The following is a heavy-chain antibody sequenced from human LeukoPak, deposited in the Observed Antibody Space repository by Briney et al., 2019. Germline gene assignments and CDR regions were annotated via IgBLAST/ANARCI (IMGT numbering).Heavy chain of an antibody. CDR1: GYTFTSYG. Sequence: ASVKVSCKASGYTFTSYGISWVRQAPGQGLEWMGWISVYNGNTNYAQKLQGRVTMTTDTSTSTAYMELRSLRSDDTAVYYCARETHSSSSFYYFDYWGQGTLVTVSS. CDR2: ISVYNGNT. V-gene: IGHV1-18*01. D-gene: IGHD6-6*01. J-gene: IGHJ4*02. CDR3: ARETHSSSSFYYFDY.